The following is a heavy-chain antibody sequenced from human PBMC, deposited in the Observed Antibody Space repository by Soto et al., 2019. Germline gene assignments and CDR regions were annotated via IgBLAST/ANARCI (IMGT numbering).Heavy chain of an antibody. CDR2: ISSSSSYI. D-gene: IGHD3-10*01. V-gene: IGHV3-21*01. CDR1: GFTFSSYS. Sequence: EVQLVESGGGLVKPGGSLRLSCAASGFTFSSYSMNWVRQAPGKGLEWVSSISSSSSYIYYADSVKGRFTISRDNAKNSLYLQMNSLRAEDTAVYYCARDYASMVRGVILRWFDPWGQGTLVTVSS. CDR3: ARDYASMVRGVILRWFDP. J-gene: IGHJ5*02.